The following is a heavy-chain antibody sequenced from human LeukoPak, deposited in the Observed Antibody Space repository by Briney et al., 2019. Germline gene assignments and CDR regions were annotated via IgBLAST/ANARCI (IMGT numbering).Heavy chain of an antibody. D-gene: IGHD3-10*01. CDR2: IYYSGST. CDR1: GGSISSYY. J-gene: IGHJ5*02. V-gene: IGHV4-59*01. Sequence: PSETLSLTCTVSGGSISSYYWSWIRQPPGKGLEWIGYIYYSGSTNYNPSLKSRVTISVDTSKNQFSLKLSSVTAADTAVYYCARGGLWFGELSKWFDPWGQGTLVTVSS. CDR3: ARGGLWFGELSKWFDP.